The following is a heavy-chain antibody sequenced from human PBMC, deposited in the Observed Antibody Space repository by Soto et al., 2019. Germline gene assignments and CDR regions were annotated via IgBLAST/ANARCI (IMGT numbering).Heavy chain of an antibody. CDR2: IYDSGST. J-gene: IGHJ2*01. V-gene: IGHV4-30-4*01. D-gene: IGHD4-17*01. Sequence: QLQLRESGPGLVKPSETLSLTCTVSGGSISGGVGGLYYWSWIRQPPGKGLEWIGYIYDSGSTYYNPSLKRRVTRSVDTSKNQFSLRLSSVTAAAAAVYYCAREVIPLTTDWYFDLWGRGTLVTVSS. CDR3: AREVIPLTTDWYFDL. CDR1: GGSISGGVGGLYY.